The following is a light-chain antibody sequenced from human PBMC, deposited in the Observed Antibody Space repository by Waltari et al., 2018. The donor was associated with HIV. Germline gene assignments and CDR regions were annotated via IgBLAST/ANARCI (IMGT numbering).Light chain of an antibody. V-gene: IGLV1-47*01. CDR1: RSNIGSNY. J-gene: IGLJ3*02. Sequence: QSVLTQPPSASGTPGQRVTISCSGSRSNIGSNYLYWYQQLPGTAPKLIIYRNNQRPSGVPDRFSGSKSGTSASLAISGLRAEDEADYYCATRDDSLNAWVFGGGTKVTVL. CDR2: RNN. CDR3: ATRDDSLNAWV.